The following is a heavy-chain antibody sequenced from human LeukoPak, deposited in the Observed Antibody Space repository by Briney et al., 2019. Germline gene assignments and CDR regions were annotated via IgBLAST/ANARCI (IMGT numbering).Heavy chain of an antibody. J-gene: IGHJ5*02. CDR1: GYTFTGYY. D-gene: IGHD6-13*01. V-gene: IGHV1-2*02. Sequence: GASVKVSCKASGYTFTGYYMHWVRQAPGQGLEWMGWINPNSGGTKYAQKFQGRVTMTRDTSTSTAYMEMTRLRSDDTAVYYCARPRYGSSWSPPHQNWFDPWGQGTPVTVSS. CDR2: INPNSGGT. CDR3: ARPRYGSSWSPPHQNWFDP.